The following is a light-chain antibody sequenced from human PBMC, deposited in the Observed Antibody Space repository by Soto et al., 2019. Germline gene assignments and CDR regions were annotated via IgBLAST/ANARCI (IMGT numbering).Light chain of an antibody. J-gene: IGKJ4*01. CDR1: QGIYSR. CDR3: QQTDDFPLT. CDR2: ATS. V-gene: IGKV1D-12*01. Sequence: DIQMTQSPSSVSASVGDTVTITCRASQGIYSRLAWYQQKPGKAPELLIYATSTLQNGVPSRFSGSGFGTDFTLSISSLQPEDSASYFCQQTDDFPLTFGGGTKVEN.